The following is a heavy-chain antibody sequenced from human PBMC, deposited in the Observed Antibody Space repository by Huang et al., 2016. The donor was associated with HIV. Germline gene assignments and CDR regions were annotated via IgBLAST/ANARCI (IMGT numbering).Heavy chain of an antibody. J-gene: IGHJ4*02. CDR2: SNTNTGNP. CDR1: GYTFTSYA. Sequence: QVQLVQSGSELKKPGASVKVSCKASGYTFTSYAMNWVRQAPGKGLEWRGWSNTNTGNPTYAQGFTGRFGFSWDTSVSTAYLQISSLKAEDTAVYYCASSPREVFGVFDYWGQGTLVTVSS. CDR3: ASSPREVFGVFDY. V-gene: IGHV7-4-1*02. D-gene: IGHD3-3*01.